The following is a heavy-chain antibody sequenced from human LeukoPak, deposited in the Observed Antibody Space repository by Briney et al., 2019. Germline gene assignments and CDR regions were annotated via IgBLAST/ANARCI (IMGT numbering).Heavy chain of an antibody. D-gene: IGHD4-17*01. V-gene: IGHV1-2*02. CDR3: ARDQATVATPWVDY. J-gene: IGHJ4*02. CDR2: INPNSGGT. Sequence: ASVKVSCKASGYTFTGYYMHWVRQAPGQGLEWMGWINPNSGGTNYAQKFQGRVTMTRDTSISTAYMELTRLTYDDTAVYYCARDQATVATPWVDYWGQGTLVTVSS. CDR1: GYTFTGYY.